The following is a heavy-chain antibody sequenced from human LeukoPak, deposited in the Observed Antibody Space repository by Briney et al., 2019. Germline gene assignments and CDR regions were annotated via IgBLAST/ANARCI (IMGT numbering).Heavy chain of an antibody. J-gene: IGHJ4*02. CDR1: GYTFTGYY. V-gene: IGHV1-2*02. CDR3: ARAGIAASTFDY. D-gene: IGHD6-13*01. CDR2: INPNSGGT. Sequence: ASVKVSCKASGYTFTGYYMHWVRQAPGQGLEWMGWINPNSGGTNYAQKFQGRVTMTRDTSISTAYMELSRLRSDDTAVYYCARAGIAASTFDYWGQRTLVTVSS.